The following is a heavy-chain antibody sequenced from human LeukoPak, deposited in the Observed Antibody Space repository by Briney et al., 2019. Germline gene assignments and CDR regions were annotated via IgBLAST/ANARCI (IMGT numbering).Heavy chain of an antibody. CDR2: IYYSGST. V-gene: IGHV4-59*11. CDR1: GGSISSHY. J-gene: IGHJ4*02. D-gene: IGHD6-19*01. Sequence: SETLSLTCTVSGGSISSHYWSWIRQPPGKGLEWIGYIYYSGSTNYNPPLKSRVTISVDTSKNQFSLKLSSVTAADTAVYYCASYSSGWSHYFDYWGQGTLVTVSS. CDR3: ASYSSGWSHYFDY.